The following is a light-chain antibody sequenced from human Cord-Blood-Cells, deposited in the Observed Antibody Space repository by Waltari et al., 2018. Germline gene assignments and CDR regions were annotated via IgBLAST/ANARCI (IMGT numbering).Light chain of an antibody. CDR1: QSVSSSY. Sequence: EIVLTQSPDTLPLSPGERDTLSCRASQSVSSSYLAWYQQKPGQAPRLLIYGASSRATGIPDRFSGSGSGTDFTLTISRLEPEDFAVYYCQQYGSSPRTFGQGTKVEIK. V-gene: IGKV3-20*01. CDR2: GAS. J-gene: IGKJ1*01. CDR3: QQYGSSPRT.